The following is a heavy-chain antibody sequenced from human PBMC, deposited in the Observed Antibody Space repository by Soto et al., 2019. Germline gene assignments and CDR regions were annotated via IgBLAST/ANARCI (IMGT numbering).Heavy chain of an antibody. CDR1: GGSISSYY. D-gene: IGHD6-19*01. Sequence: SETLSLTCTVSGGSISSYYWSWIRQPPGKGLEWIGYIYYSGSTNYNPSLKSRVTISVDTSKNQFSLKLSSVTAADTAVYYCARFRYSSDPFDYWGQGTLVTVSS. CDR3: ARFRYSSDPFDY. V-gene: IGHV4-59*08. CDR2: IYYSGST. J-gene: IGHJ4*02.